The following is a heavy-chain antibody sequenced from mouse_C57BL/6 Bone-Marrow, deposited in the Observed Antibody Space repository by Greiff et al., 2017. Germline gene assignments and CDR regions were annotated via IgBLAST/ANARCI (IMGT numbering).Heavy chain of an antibody. Sequence: QVQLQQPGAELVKPGASVKLSCKASGYTFTSYWMHWVKQRPGQGLEWIGMIHPNSGSTNYNEKFKSKATLTVDKSSSTAYMQLISLTSEDSAVYYCASGDGYSSFAYWGQGTLVTVSA. V-gene: IGHV1-64*01. J-gene: IGHJ3*01. D-gene: IGHD2-3*01. CDR1: GYTFTSYW. CDR3: ASGDGYSSFAY. CDR2: IHPNSGST.